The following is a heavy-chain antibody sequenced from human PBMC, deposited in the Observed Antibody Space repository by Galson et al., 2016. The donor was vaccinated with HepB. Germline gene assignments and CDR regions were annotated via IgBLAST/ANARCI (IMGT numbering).Heavy chain of an antibody. CDR3: ARGRYGFNDGQIEY. D-gene: IGHD3-10*01. Sequence: SLRLSCAASGFTFSNHWMDWVRQAPGKGLEWVANINQDGSQTHYVDSVKGRFTISKDNARNSLDLQMNSLSVEDKAGYYCARGRYGFNDGQIEYWGQGTLVVVSS. J-gene: IGHJ4*02. V-gene: IGHV3-7*03. CDR1: GFTFSNHW. CDR2: INQDGSQT.